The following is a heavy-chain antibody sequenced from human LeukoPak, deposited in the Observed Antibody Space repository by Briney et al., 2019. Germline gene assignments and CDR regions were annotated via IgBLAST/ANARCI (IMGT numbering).Heavy chain of an antibody. V-gene: IGHV4-34*01. CDR1: GGSFSGYY. D-gene: IGHD6-19*01. CDR3: ARDLAVRAFDI. J-gene: IGHJ3*02. CDR2: INHSGST. Sequence: SETLSLTCAVYGGSFSGYYWSWIRQPPGKGLEWIGEINHSGSTNYNPSLKSRVTISVDTSKNQFSLKLSSVTAEDTAVYYCARDLAVRAFDIWGQGTMVTVSS.